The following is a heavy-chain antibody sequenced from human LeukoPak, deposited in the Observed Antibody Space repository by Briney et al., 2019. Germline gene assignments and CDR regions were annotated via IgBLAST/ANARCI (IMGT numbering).Heavy chain of an antibody. Sequence: SETLSLTCTVSGGSISSYYWSWLRQPPGKGLEWLGYIYYSGSTNYNPSLKSRVTISVDTSKNQFSLKLSSVTAADTAVYYCARVKAAAGTSWYYMDVWGKGTTVTVSS. CDR1: GGSISSYY. J-gene: IGHJ6*03. CDR2: IYYSGST. V-gene: IGHV4-59*01. CDR3: ARVKAAAGTSWYYMDV. D-gene: IGHD6-13*01.